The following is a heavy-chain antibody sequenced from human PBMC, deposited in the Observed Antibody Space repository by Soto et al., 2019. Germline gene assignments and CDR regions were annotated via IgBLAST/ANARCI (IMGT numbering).Heavy chain of an antibody. V-gene: IGHV4-59*08. CDR2: IYYSGST. CDR1: GGSISSYY. CDR3: ARHIALGEFDY. Sequence: PSETLSLTCTVSGGSISSYYWSWIRQPPGKGLEWIGYIYYSGSTNYNPSLKSRVTISVDTSKNQFSLKLSSVTAADTAVYYCARHIALGEFDYWGQGTLVTVSS. J-gene: IGHJ4*02. D-gene: IGHD3-10*01.